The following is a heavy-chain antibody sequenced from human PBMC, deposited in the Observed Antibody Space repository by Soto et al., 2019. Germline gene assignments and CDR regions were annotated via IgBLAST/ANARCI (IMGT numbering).Heavy chain of an antibody. CDR3: ARDRILWFGELPHNWFDP. CDR1: GYTFTSYG. D-gene: IGHD3-10*01. J-gene: IGHJ5*02. V-gene: IGHV1-18*01. CDR2: ISAYNGNT. Sequence: QVQLVQSGAEVKKPGASVKVSCKASGYTFTSYGISWVRQAPGQGLEWMGWISAYNGNTNYAQKPQGRVTMTTDTSTSTAYMELRSLRSDDTAVYYCARDRILWFGELPHNWFDPWGQGTLVTVSS.